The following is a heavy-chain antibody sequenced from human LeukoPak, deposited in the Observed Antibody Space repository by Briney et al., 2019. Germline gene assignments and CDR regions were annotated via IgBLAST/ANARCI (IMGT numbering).Heavy chain of an antibody. V-gene: IGHV3-23*01. J-gene: IGHJ4*02. CDR1: GFTFSSYA. CDR3: AKRYGSGTYYNYLDY. Sequence: GGSLRLSCAASGFTFSSYAMSWVRRAPGKGLEWVSAISSNGGGTFYADSVKGQFTISRDNSQNTLYLQMNSLRAEDTAIYYCAKRYGSGTYYNYLDYWGQGTLVTVSS. D-gene: IGHD3-10*01. CDR2: ISSNGGGT.